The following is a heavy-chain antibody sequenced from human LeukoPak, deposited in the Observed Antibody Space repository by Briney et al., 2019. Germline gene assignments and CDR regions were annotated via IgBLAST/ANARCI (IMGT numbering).Heavy chain of an antibody. CDR2: INPSGDST. V-gene: IGHV1-46*01. CDR3: AREANDYGDPFDY. J-gene: IGHJ4*02. D-gene: IGHD4-17*01. CDR1: GYTFTSYY. Sequence: GASVKVSCKASGYTFTSYYIHWVRQAPGQGLEWMGIINPSGDSTSYAQKFQGRVTMTRDTSTSTVYMELSSLRSEDTAVYYCAREANDYGDPFDYWGQGTLVTVSS.